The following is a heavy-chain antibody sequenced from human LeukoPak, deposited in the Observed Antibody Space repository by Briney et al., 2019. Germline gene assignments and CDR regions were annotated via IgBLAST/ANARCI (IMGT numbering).Heavy chain of an antibody. V-gene: IGHV4-30-4*01. D-gene: IGHD1-26*01. J-gene: IGHJ4*02. CDR1: GGSISSGDYS. CDR3: ARDVGSTMFDY. CDR2: IYYSGST. Sequence: SETLSLTCTVSGGSISSGDYSWSWIRQPPGKGLEWIGYIYYSGSTYYNPSLKSRVTISVDTSKNQFSLKLSSVTAADTAVYYRARDVGSTMFDYWGQGTLVTVSP.